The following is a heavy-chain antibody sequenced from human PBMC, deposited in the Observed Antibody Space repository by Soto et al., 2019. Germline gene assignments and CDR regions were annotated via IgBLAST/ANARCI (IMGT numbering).Heavy chain of an antibody. V-gene: IGHV4-4*02. CDR1: GGFTSTNNW. D-gene: IGHD3-10*01. CDR3: ARSPPSSYYGGSGTFDY. J-gene: IGHJ4*02. Sequence: SETLSLTCAVSGGFTSTNNWWSWVRQPPGKGLEWIGDAYHSGSIEYNPSLKSRVSISVAKSKNQISLKLTSATAADTAVYYCARSPPSSYYGGSGTFDYWGQGTLVTVSS. CDR2: AYHSGSI.